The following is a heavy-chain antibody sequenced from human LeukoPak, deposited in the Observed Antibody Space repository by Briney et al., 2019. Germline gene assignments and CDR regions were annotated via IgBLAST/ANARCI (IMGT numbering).Heavy chain of an antibody. CDR3: ARGVQDIVLWVPRPKSYYMDV. J-gene: IGHJ6*03. V-gene: IGHV4-34*01. Sequence: SETLSLTCAVYGGSFSGYYWSWIRQPPGKGLEWIGEINHSGSTNYNPSLKSRVTISVDTSKNQFSLKLSSVTAADTAVYYCARGVQDIVLWVPRPKSYYMDVWGKGTTVTASS. CDR1: GGSFSGYY. D-gene: IGHD2-8*02. CDR2: INHSGST.